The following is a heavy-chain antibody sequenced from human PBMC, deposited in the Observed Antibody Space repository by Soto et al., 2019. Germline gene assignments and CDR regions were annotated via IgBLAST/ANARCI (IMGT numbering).Heavy chain of an antibody. Sequence: LRLSCAASGFTFNDHYIDWVRQSPGKGLEWVGRSRDKANSYTKEYAASVKGRFTISRDDSKNSVYLQMNRLETDETAVYHCINTPRRGSEEYYFDYWGQGALVPVS. CDR1: GFTFNDHY. D-gene: IGHD3-16*01. CDR2: SRDKANSYTK. V-gene: IGHV3-72*01. J-gene: IGHJ4*02. CDR3: INTPRRGSEEYYFDY.